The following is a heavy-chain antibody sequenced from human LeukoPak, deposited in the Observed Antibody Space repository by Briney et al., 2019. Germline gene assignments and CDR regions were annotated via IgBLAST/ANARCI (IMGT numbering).Heavy chain of an antibody. CDR3: ARTHAQDDSSGYFLGY. J-gene: IGHJ4*02. Sequence: ASVKVSCKASGYTFTGYYMHWVRQAPGQGLEWMGWINPNSGGTNYAQKFQGRVTMTRDTSISTAYMELSRLRSDDTAVYYCARTHAQDDSSGYFLGYWGQGTLVTVSS. CDR1: GYTFTGYY. V-gene: IGHV1-2*02. D-gene: IGHD3-22*01. CDR2: INPNSGGT.